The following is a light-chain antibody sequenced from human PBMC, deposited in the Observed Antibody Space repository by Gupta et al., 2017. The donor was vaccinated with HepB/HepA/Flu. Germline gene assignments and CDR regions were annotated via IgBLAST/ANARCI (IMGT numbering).Light chain of an antibody. CDR3: TSHTSSINRVV. J-gene: IGLJ2*01. Sequence: QSALIQPASVSGSPGQTMTISCTGTSSAVGGNNYVSWYQQTPDNAPNLMIYYYSNRPSGVSNRFSGSKSGTTASLTISGLQAEEEADYYWTSHTSSINRVVCGGGTKLTV. CDR2: YYS. V-gene: IGLV2-14*01. CDR1: SSAVGGNNY.